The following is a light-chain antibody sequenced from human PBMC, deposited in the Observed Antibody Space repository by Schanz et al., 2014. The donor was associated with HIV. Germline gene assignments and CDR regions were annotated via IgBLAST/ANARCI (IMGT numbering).Light chain of an antibody. CDR2: ATS. CDR3: QQYGSFFS. CDR1: QRLSSSY. Sequence: EVVMTQSPDILSVSPGERATLSCRAGQRLSSSYLAWYQQKRDQPPRLVIYATSTRAAGIPDRFSGTGSGTDFTLTISRLEPEDFAVYYCQQYGSFFSFGGGTKVEIK. J-gene: IGKJ4*01. V-gene: IGKV3-20*01.